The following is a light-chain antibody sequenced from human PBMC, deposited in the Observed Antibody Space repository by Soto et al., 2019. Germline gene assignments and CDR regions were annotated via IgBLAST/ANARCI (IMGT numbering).Light chain of an antibody. CDR2: GAS. V-gene: IGKV3-15*01. CDR1: QSVGSN. Sequence: EIVMTQSPATLSVSPGEGATLSCRASQSVGSNLAWYQQKPGQAPRLLIYGASTRATGVAARFSGSGSGTEFTLTISSLQSEDFEVYYCQQYNNWPRTFGQGTKVEIK. J-gene: IGKJ1*01. CDR3: QQYNNWPRT.